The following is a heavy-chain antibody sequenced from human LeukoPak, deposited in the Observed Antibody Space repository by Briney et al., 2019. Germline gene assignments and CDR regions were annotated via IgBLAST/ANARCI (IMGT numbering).Heavy chain of an antibody. J-gene: IGHJ3*02. CDR3: ARDLAWDAFDI. Sequence: GESLRLSCAGSGLTFSGYWMHWVRQAPGKGLVWVSRINTDGSSTSYADSVKGRFTISRDNAKNSLYLQMNSLRAEDTAVYYCARDLAWDAFDIWGQGTMVTVSS. V-gene: IGHV3-74*01. CDR1: GLTFSGYW. CDR2: INTDGSST.